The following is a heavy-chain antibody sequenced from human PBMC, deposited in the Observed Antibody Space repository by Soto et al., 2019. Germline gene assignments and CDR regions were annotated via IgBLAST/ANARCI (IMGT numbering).Heavy chain of an antibody. CDR3: ARVIKYYYGSGSYSTIDY. J-gene: IGHJ4*02. CDR1: GGSISSYY. V-gene: IGHV4-59*01. CDR2: IYYSGST. Sequence: SETLSLTCTVSGGSISSYYWSWIRQPPGKGLEWIGYIYYSGSTNYNPSLRSRVTISVDTSKNQFSLKLSSVTAADTAVYYCARVIKYYYGSGSYSTIDYWGQGTLVTVSS. D-gene: IGHD3-10*01.